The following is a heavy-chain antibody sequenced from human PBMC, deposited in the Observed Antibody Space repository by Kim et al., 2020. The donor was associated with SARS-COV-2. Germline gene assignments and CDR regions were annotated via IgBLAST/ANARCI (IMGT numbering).Heavy chain of an antibody. CDR2: INSDGSST. CDR3: ARAEGEQRWPFDY. D-gene: IGHD6-25*01. V-gene: IGHV3-74*01. J-gene: IGHJ4*02. Sequence: GGSLRLSCAASGFTFSSYWMNWVRQAPGKGLVWVSRINSDGSSTSYADSVKGRFTISRDNAKNTLYLQMNSLRAEDTAVYYCARAEGEQRWPFDYWGQGTLVTVSS. CDR1: GFTFSSYW.